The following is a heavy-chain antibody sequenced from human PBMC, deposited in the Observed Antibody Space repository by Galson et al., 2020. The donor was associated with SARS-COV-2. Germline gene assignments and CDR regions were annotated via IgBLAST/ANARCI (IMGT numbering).Heavy chain of an antibody. CDR3: AKDMGWLQLVGSSYQYYHTINV. CDR1: GFNFKKYG. Sequence: GESLKISCVGSGFNFKKYGMSWDRQAPGKGLEWVGITSYDGKYQYYGDSVKGRFTISRDNSKNTLYLQMNSLRAEDTAVYYCAKDMGWLQLVGSSYQYYHTINVWGQGTTVTVSS. CDR2: TSYDGKYQ. J-gene: IGHJ6*02. V-gene: IGHV3-30*18. D-gene: IGHD5-12*01.